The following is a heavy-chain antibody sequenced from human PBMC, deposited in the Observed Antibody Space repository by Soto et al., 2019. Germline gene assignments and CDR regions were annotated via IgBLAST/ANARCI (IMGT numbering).Heavy chain of an antibody. CDR1: GFTVSSNY. V-gene: IGHV3-53*01. J-gene: IGHJ4*02. Sequence: GGSLRLSCAASGFTVSSNYMSWVRQAPGKGLEWVSVIYSGGSTYYADSVKGRFTISRDNSKNTLYLQMNSLRAEDTAVCYCASGGFLEWLSLDYWGQGTLVTVSS. CDR3: ASGGFLEWLSLDY. D-gene: IGHD3-3*01. CDR2: IYSGGST.